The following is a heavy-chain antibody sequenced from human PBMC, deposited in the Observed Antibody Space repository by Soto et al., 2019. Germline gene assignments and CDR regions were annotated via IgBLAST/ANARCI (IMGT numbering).Heavy chain of an antibody. D-gene: IGHD3-16*02. CDR1: GFTFGGYG. CDR3: AREFRTFGGVIGPLFDY. V-gene: IGHV3-7*01. Sequence: GGSLRLSCGASGFTFGGYGRSWVRQAPGKGLEWVANIKQDGSEKYYVDSVKGRFTISRDNAKNSLYLQMNSLRAEDTAVYYCAREFRTFGGVIGPLFDYWGQGTLVTVSS. CDR2: IKQDGSEK. J-gene: IGHJ4*02.